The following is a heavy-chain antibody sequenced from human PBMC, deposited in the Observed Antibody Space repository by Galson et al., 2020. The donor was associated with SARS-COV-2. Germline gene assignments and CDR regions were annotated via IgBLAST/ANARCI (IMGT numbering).Heavy chain of an antibody. CDR1: GFTFTGFY. Sequence: ASVKVSCKASGFTFTGFYMNWVRQAPGQGLEWMGWINPNSGSTNYAQKFQGRVTMTRDTSTSTAYMELRSLRSDDTAVYYCAREGITMVRGCRGWLEAWGQGTLVTVSS. V-gene: IGHV1-2*02. CDR3: AREGITMVRGCRGWLEA. J-gene: IGHJ5*02. CDR2: INPNSGST. D-gene: IGHD3-10*01.